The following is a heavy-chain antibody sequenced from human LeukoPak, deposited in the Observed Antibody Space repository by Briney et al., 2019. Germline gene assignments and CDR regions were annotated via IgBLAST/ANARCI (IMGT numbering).Heavy chain of an antibody. D-gene: IGHD6-13*01. Sequence: SVKVSCKASGGTFSSYAISWVRQAPGQGLEWMGRIIPIFGTANYAQKFQGRVTITADKSTSTAYMELSSLRSEGTAVYYCARGGIAAALCDYWGQGTLVTVSS. V-gene: IGHV1-69*06. CDR1: GGTFSSYA. CDR3: ARGGIAAALCDY. CDR2: IIPIFGTA. J-gene: IGHJ4*02.